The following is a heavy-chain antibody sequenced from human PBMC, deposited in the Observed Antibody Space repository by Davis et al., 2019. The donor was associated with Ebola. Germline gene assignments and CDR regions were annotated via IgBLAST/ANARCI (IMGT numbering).Heavy chain of an antibody. CDR3: AKSGLSFGVVKYHYGMDV. D-gene: IGHD3-3*01. CDR2: IIGSGGST. J-gene: IGHJ6*04. Sequence: GGSLTLSCAASGFTISSYSMNWVRQAPGQGLEWVSAIIGSGGSTYYADSVKGRFTISRDNSKKTLYLQMNSLRAEDTAVYYCAKSGLSFGVVKYHYGMDVWGKGTTVTVSS. V-gene: IGHV3-23*01. CDR1: GFTISSYS.